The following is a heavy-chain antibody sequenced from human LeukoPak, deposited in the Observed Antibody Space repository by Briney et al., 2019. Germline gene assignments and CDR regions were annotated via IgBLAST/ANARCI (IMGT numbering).Heavy chain of an antibody. D-gene: IGHD3-3*01. V-gene: IGHV3-7*01. Sequence: GGSLRLSCAASGFTFSSYRMSWVRQAPGKGLEWVANIKQDGSEKYYVDSVKGRFTISRDNAKNSLYLQMNSLRAEDTAVYYCARLREIPVFGVVTKSTSYFDYWGQGTLVTVSS. J-gene: IGHJ4*02. CDR1: GFTFSSYR. CDR3: ARLREIPVFGVVTKSTSYFDY. CDR2: IKQDGSEK.